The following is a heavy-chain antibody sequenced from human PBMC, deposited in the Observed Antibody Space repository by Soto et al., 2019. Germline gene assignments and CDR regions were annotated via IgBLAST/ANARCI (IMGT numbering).Heavy chain of an antibody. Sequence: ESLTMFFAASGFTFSSYSMNLVRQAPGKGLEWVSSISSSSSYIYYADSVKGRFTISRDNAKNSLYLQMNSLRAEDTAVYYCARGTRRDGYNYVYYWGQGTLVTVYS. CDR2: ISSSSSYI. J-gene: IGHJ4*02. D-gene: IGHD5-12*01. CDR3: ARGTRRDGYNYVYY. V-gene: IGHV3-21*01. CDR1: GFTFSSYS.